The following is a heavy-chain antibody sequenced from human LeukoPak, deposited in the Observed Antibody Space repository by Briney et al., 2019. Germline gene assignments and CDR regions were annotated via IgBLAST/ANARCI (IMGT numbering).Heavy chain of an antibody. V-gene: IGHV3-23*01. CDR2: ISGSGGST. CDR3: ARDLYDSSGYYFNY. D-gene: IGHD3-22*01. J-gene: IGHJ4*02. Sequence: GGSLRLSCAASGFSFSNYAMSWVRQARGKGLEWVSAISGSGGSTFYADSVKGRFTISRDNSKNTLYLQMNSLRAEDTALYYCARDLYDSSGYYFNYWGQGTLVTVSS. CDR1: GFSFSNYA.